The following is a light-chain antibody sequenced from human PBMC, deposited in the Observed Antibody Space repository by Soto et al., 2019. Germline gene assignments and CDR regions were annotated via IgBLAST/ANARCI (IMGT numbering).Light chain of an antibody. J-gene: IGLJ3*02. CDR1: SSDVGGYSY. V-gene: IGLV2-14*01. CDR3: SSYTSSSTRV. CDR2: EVA. Sequence: QSALTQPASVSGSPGQSITISCTGTSSDVGGYSYVSWYQQHPGKAPKLMIFEVAYRPSGVSNRFSGSKSGNTASLTISGLQAEDEADYYCSSYTSSSTRVFGGGTQLTVL.